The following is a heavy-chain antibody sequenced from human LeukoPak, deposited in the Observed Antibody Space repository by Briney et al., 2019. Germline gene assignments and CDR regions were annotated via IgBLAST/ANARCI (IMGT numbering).Heavy chain of an antibody. Sequence: GESLKISCSTSGYTFTKYWIGWVRQMPGKGLELFGIIYPSDSDTIYSPSFPGQATISVARSINTASLQCDSLEASATAMYYCAIHSDGGIISTLSEDFDYWGQGTLVTVSP. J-gene: IGHJ4*02. D-gene: IGHD3-3*02. CDR2: IYPSDSDT. CDR1: GYTFTKYW. V-gene: IGHV5-51*01. CDR3: AIHSDGGIISTLSEDFDY.